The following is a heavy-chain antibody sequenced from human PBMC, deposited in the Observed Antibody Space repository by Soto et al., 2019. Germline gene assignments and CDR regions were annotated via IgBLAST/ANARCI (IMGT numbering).Heavy chain of an antibody. CDR3: ARVERGTATTVVDAFDI. D-gene: IGHD1-1*01. Sequence: QVQLQQWGAGLLKPSETLSLTCAVFGGSVNSGNYYWSWIRQPPGKGLEWIGEMSHSGGTHFNPSLKSRVTISVDTCKHQFSLKMSSVTAADTALYYCARVERGTATTVVDAFDIWGPGTMVTVSS. CDR1: GGSVNSGNYY. V-gene: IGHV4-34*01. CDR2: MSHSGGT. J-gene: IGHJ3*02.